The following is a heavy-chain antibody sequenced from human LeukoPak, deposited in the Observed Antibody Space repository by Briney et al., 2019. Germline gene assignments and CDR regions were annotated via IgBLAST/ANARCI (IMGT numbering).Heavy chain of an antibody. Sequence: SQTLSLTCALSGDSVSSNSGGWHWLRQSPSRGLEWLGKTYYRSKSYDDYALSVKSRVTINPDTSKNRFSLHLNSVTPEDTAVYYCARTTSYSFDSWGQGTLVSVS. J-gene: IGHJ4*02. CDR2: TYYRSKSYD. CDR3: ARTTSYSFDS. V-gene: IGHV6-1*01. CDR1: GDSVSSNSGG. D-gene: IGHD1-14*01.